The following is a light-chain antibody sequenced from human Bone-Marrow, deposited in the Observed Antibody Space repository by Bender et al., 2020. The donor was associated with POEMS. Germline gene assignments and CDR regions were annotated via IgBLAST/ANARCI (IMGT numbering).Light chain of an antibody. Sequence: QSALTQPASVSGSPGQSITISCTGTSSDVGNYNLVSWYQQHPGKAPKLIIYEVNKRPSRVSDRFSGSKSGNTASLTISGLQAEDEADYYCCSYAHGSSAFVIFGGGTKLTVL. CDR2: EVN. V-gene: IGLV2-23*02. CDR3: CSYAHGSSAFVI. J-gene: IGLJ2*01. CDR1: SSDVGNYNL.